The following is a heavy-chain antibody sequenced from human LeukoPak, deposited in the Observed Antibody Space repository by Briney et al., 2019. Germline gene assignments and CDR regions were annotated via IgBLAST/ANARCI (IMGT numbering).Heavy chain of an antibody. Sequence: ASVKVSCKASGGTFSSYAISWVRQAPGQGLEWMGGIIPIFGTANYAQKFQGRVTITADESTSTAYMELSSLRSEDTAVYYCARSEQQLERALFDYWGQGTLVTVSS. CDR1: GGTFSSYA. CDR3: ARSEQQLERALFDY. J-gene: IGHJ4*02. D-gene: IGHD6-13*01. V-gene: IGHV1-69*13. CDR2: IIPIFGTA.